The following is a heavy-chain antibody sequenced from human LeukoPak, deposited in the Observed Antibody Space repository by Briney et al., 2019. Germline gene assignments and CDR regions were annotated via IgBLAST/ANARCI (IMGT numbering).Heavy chain of an antibody. CDR1: GGSISSSSYY. J-gene: IGHJ4*02. Sequence: SETLSLTCTVSGGSISSSSYYWGWIRQPPGKGLEWIGSIYYSGSTYYNPSLKSRVTISVDTPKNQFSLKLSSVTAADTAVYYCASYWAGALDYWGQGTLVTVSS. CDR3: ASYWAGALDY. D-gene: IGHD1-26*01. CDR2: IYYSGST. V-gene: IGHV4-39*01.